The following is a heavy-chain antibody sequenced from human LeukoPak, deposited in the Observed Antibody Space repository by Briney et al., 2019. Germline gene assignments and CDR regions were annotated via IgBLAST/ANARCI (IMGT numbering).Heavy chain of an antibody. CDR1: GFTFSSYA. D-gene: IGHD5-24*01. V-gene: IGHV3-23*01. CDR3: ARVSRDGYNLPYFDY. J-gene: IGHJ4*02. Sequence: PGGSLRLSCAASGFTFSSYAMSWVRQAPGKGLEWVSAISGSGGSTYYADSVKGRFTISRDNAKNSLYLQMNSLRAEDTAVYYCARVSRDGYNLPYFDYWGQGTLVTVSS. CDR2: ISGSGGST.